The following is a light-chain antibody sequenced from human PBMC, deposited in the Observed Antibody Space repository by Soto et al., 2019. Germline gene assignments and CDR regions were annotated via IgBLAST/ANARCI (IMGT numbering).Light chain of an antibody. CDR2: DVI. J-gene: IGLJ3*02. CDR1: SSDVGAYNY. V-gene: IGLV2-14*03. Sequence: QSALTQAASVSGSPGQSITISCTGTSSDVGAYNYVSWYQQHPGKAPKLIIYDVIFRPSGVSDRFSGSKSGNTVFLTISGLQAEDEADYYCNSYTSSTTLRVFGGGTQLTVL. CDR3: NSYTSSTTLRV.